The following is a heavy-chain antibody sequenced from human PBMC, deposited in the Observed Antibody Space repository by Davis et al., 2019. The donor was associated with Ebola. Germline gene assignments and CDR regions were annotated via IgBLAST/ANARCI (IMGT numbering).Heavy chain of an antibody. D-gene: IGHD6-13*01. CDR1: GGSISSYY. J-gene: IGHJ5*02. CDR3: ASLAFYVAAAGYNWFDP. CDR2: INHSGST. V-gene: IGHV4-34*01. Sequence: PSETLSLTCTVSGGSISSYYWSWIRQPPGKGLEWIGEINHSGSTNYNPSLKSRVTISVDTSKNQFSLKLSSVTAADTAVYYCASLAFYVAAAGYNWFDPWGQGTLVTVSS.